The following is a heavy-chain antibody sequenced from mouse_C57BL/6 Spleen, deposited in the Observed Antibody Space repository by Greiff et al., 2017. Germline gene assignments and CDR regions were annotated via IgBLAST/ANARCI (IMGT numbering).Heavy chain of an antibody. CDR3: ATRVITTVAGFDY. Sequence: VQLQQPGAELVKPGASVKLSCKASGYTFTSYWMQWVKQRPGQGLEWIGEIDPSDSYTNYNQKFKGKATLTVDTSSSTAYMQLSSLTSEDSAVYYCATRVITTVAGFDYWGQGTTLTVSS. D-gene: IGHD1-1*01. CDR2: IDPSDSYT. CDR1: GYTFTSYW. V-gene: IGHV1-50*01. J-gene: IGHJ2*01.